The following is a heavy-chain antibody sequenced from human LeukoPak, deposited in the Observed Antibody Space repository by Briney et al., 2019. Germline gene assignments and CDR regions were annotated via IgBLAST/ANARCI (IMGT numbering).Heavy chain of an antibody. CDR1: GFTFDDYA. CDR3: AKANTYSSGWYDY. CDR2: ISWNSGSI. V-gene: IGHV3-9*01. D-gene: IGHD6-19*01. J-gene: IGHJ4*02. Sequence: GGSLRLSCAASGFTFDDYAMHWVRQALGEGREWVSGISWNSGSIGYADSVKGRFAISRDNAKNSLYLQMHSLRAEDTALYYCAKANTYSSGWYDYWGQETLVTVSS.